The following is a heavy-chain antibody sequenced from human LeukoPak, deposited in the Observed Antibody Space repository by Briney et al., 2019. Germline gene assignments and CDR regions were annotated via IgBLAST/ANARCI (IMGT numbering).Heavy chain of an antibody. CDR1: GGSVSNYY. V-gene: IGHV4-59*02. Sequence: SETLSPTCTVSGGSVSNYYWSWLRQPPGKALEWIGCIYYSGSPNYNPSLKSRVTISIDTSKNQFSLRLSTVTAADTAVYYCAAASDILTGYPFDYWGQGTLVTVSS. D-gene: IGHD3-9*01. CDR2: IYYSGSP. J-gene: IGHJ4*02. CDR3: AAASDILTGYPFDY.